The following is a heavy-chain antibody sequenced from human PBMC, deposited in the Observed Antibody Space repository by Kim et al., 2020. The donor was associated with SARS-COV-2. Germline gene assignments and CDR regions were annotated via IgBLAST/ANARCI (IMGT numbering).Heavy chain of an antibody. V-gene: IGHV4-39*01. Sequence: SETLSLTCTVSGGSISSSSYYWSWIRQPPGKGLEWIGSIYYSGSTYYNPSLKSRVTISVDTSKNQFSLKLSSVTAADTAVYYCARNWRGWLLLNPYYFDYWGQGTLVTVSS. D-gene: IGHD3-22*01. CDR3: ARNWRGWLLLNPYYFDY. CDR1: GGSISSSSYY. CDR2: IYYSGST. J-gene: IGHJ4*02.